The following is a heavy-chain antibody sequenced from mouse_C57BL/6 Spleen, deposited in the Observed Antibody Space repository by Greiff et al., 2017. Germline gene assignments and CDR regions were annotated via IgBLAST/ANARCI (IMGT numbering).Heavy chain of an antibody. Sequence: EVQLQESGPGLVKPSQSLSLTCSVTGYSITSGYYWNWIRQFPGNKLEWMGYISYDGSNNYNPSLKNRISITRDTSKNQVFLKLSSVTTEDTATYYCAREGNYFDYWGQGTTLTVSA. J-gene: IGHJ2*01. CDR1: GYSITSGYY. V-gene: IGHV3-6*01. CDR2: ISYDGSN. CDR3: AREGNYFDY.